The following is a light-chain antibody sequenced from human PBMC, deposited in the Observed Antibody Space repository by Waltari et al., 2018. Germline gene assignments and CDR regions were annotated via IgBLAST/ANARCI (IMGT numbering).Light chain of an antibody. CDR1: TLPKQF. CDR2: RDS. CDR3: QSADSSGTSGV. J-gene: IGLJ3*02. V-gene: IGLV3-25*03. Sequence: SYELTQPPSVSVSPGQTARITCSGHTLPKQFAYWYQQKPGQAPVLVIYRDSERPSGIPERFSGSTSGTTVTLTITGVQAEDEADYYCQSADSSGTSGVLGGGTKVTVL.